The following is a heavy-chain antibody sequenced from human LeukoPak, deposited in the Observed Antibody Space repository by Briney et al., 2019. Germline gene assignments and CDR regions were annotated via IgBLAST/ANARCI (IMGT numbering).Heavy chain of an antibody. CDR1: GFTFSSYV. Sequence: GGSLRLSCAASGFTFSSYVMSWVRQAPGKGLEWFAAISGDGVTRYYADSVKGRFSISRDNSQNTMYLQMNSLRAEDTALYYCANGDSHYWGQGTLVTVSS. D-gene: IGHD4-17*01. J-gene: IGHJ4*02. CDR2: ISGDGVTR. CDR3: ANGDSHY. V-gene: IGHV3-23*01.